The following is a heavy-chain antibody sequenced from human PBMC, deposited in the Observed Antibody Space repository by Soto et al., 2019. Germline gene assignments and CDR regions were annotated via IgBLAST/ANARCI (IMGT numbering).Heavy chain of an antibody. CDR2: IYYSGST. Sequence: QVQLQESGPGLVKPSETLSLTCTVSGGSISSYYWSWIRQPPEKGLEWIGYIYYSGSTNYNPSLXXRXXISVDTSKNQFSLNLSSVTAADPAVYYCARDRISVTEGFDYWGQGTLVTVSS. CDR3: ARDRISVTEGFDY. J-gene: IGHJ4*02. D-gene: IGHD6-19*01. V-gene: IGHV4-59*01. CDR1: GGSISSYY.